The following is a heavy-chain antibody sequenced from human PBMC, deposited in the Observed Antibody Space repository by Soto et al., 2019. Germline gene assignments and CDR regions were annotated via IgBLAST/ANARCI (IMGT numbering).Heavy chain of an antibody. CDR3: ARDFAVVVPAAILGWFDP. J-gene: IGHJ5*02. CDR2: ISYDGSNK. D-gene: IGHD2-2*01. V-gene: IGHV3-30-3*01. CDR1: GFTFSSYA. Sequence: GGSLRLSCAASGFTFSSYAMHWVRQAPGKGLEWVAVISYDGSNKYYADSVKGRFTISRDNSKNTLYLQMNSLRAEDTAVYYCARDFAVVVPAAILGWFDPWGQGTMGTVSS.